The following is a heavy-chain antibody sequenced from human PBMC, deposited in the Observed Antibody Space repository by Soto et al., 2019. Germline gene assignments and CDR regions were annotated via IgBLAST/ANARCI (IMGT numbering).Heavy chain of an antibody. V-gene: IGHV3-48*02. CDR3: TKSADSAGWGVDF. J-gene: IGHJ4*02. D-gene: IGHD2-8*01. CDR2: ISPGGDRI. CDR1: GFMFDSYA. Sequence: HPGGSLRLSCVASGFMFDSYAMNWVRQAPGKGLEWVSYISPGGDRIYYAESLKGRITISRDNARNSLSLQMNILSDEDTAVYYRTKSADSAGWGVDFWGQGTLVTVSS.